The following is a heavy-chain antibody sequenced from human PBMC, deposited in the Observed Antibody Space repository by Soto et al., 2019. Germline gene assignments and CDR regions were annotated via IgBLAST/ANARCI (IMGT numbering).Heavy chain of an antibody. V-gene: IGHV3-33*01. CDR3: ARDQGYCPDGHCYSHFDL. CDR2: IWSDGSRR. D-gene: IGHD2-15*01. CDR1: GFIFRNYG. Sequence: QVQLVESGGGVVQAGRSLRLSCAASGFIFRNYGMQWVHHTPDRGLEWVAVIWSDGSRRYYADSVEGRFTISRDNSMNTLYLEMDSLRPDDTAIYFCARDQGYCPDGHCYSHFDLWGKGTLVNVYS. J-gene: IGHJ4*02.